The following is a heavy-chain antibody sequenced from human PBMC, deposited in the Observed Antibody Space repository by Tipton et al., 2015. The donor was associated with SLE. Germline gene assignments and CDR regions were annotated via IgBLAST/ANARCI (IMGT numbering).Heavy chain of an antibody. CDR2: IDPSDSYT. CDR1: GYSFTSCW. D-gene: IGHD3-3*01. J-gene: IGHJ6*03. Sequence: QLVQSGAEVKKPGESLRISCKGSGYSFTSCWISWVRQMPGKGLEWMGRIDPSDSYTNYSPSFQGHVTISADKSISTAYLQWSSLKASDTAMDYCARGGGGTIFGVVHTPYYMAVWGKGTTVTVSS. CDR3: ARGGGGTIFGVVHTPYYMAV. V-gene: IGHV5-10-1*01.